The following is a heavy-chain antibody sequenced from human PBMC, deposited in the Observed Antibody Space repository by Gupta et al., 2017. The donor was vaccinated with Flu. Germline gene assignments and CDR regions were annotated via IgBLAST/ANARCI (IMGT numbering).Heavy chain of an antibody. CDR2: ISYDGSNT. Sequence: QLVESGGGVVQPGGSLRLSCAASGFFFNSYPMHWVRQAPGKGLEWVALISYDGSNTYYADAGKGRFSISRDNSERRVWLQISSLRGEDTAIYYCAREMGGLNGEAGFDSWVQGIPVTVSS. CDR3: AREMGGLNGEAGFDS. D-gene: IGHD3-10*01. V-gene: IGHV3-33*05. CDR1: GFFFNSYP. J-gene: IGHJ4*02.